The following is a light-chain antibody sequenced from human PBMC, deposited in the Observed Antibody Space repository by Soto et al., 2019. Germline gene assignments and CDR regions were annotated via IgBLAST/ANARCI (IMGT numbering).Light chain of an antibody. V-gene: IGKV3-15*01. CDR1: QSVRRN. J-gene: IGKJ1*01. CDR2: GAS. Sequence: EIAMTQSPATLSVSSGERATLSCRASQSVRRNLAWYQQTHGKAPRIXIYGASTRETGIPARFSGSGAGTECTLTISSLQSEDFAVYYCQQYNNWTWTFGQGTKVDIK. CDR3: QQYNNWTWT.